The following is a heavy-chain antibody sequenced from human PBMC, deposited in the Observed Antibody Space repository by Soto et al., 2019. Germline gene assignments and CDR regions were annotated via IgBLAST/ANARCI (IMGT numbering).Heavy chain of an antibody. Sequence: PXESLTISCKGSGYSFTSYWIGWVRQMPGKGLEWMGIIYPGDSDTRYSPSFQGQVTISADKSISTAYLQWSSLKASDTAMYYCARSGDSSSGIYYYYGMDVWGQGTTVTVSS. V-gene: IGHV5-51*01. CDR1: GYSFTSYW. CDR2: IYPGDSDT. D-gene: IGHD6-6*01. CDR3: ARSGDSSSGIYYYYGMDV. J-gene: IGHJ6*02.